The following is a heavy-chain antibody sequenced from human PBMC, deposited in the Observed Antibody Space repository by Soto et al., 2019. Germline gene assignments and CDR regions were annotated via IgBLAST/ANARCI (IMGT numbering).Heavy chain of an antibody. V-gene: IGHV1-46*01. J-gene: IGHJ6*02. D-gene: IGHD3-10*01. CDR3: ARDQFTSTYYYGSGATNYYYYGMDV. Sequence: ASVKVSCKASGYTFTSYYMHWVRQAPGQGLEWMGIINPSGGSTSYAQKFQGRVTMTRDTSTSTAYMELRSLRSDDTAVYYCARDQFTSTYYYGSGATNYYYYGMDVWGQGTTVTVSS. CDR2: INPSGGST. CDR1: GYTFTSYY.